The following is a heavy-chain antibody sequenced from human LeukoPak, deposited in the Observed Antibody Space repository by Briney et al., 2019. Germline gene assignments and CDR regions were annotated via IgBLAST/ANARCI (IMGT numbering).Heavy chain of an antibody. J-gene: IGHJ4*02. V-gene: IGHV3-30-3*01. D-gene: IGHD5-12*01. CDR2: ISYDGSNK. Sequence: GGSLRLSCAASGFTFSSYAMHWARQAPGKGLEWVAVISYDGSNKYYADSVKGRFTISRDNSKNTLYLQMNSLRAEDTAVYYCATSRGYSGYDSSYFDYWGQGTLVTVSS. CDR3: ATSRGYSGYDSSYFDY. CDR1: GFTFSSYA.